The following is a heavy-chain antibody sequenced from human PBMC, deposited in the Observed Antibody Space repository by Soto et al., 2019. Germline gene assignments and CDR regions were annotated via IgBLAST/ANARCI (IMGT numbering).Heavy chain of an antibody. J-gene: IGHJ4*02. CDR2: IYYSGST. Sequence: QVQLQESGPGLVKPSETLSLTCTVSGGSISSYYWSWIRQPPGKGLEWIGYIYYSGSTNYNPSLKRRVTISVDTSKTQFSLKLSSVTAADTAVYYCARQDGYNSRFDYWGQGTLVTVSS. V-gene: IGHV4-59*01. CDR3: ARQDGYNSRFDY. CDR1: GGSISSYY. D-gene: IGHD5-12*01.